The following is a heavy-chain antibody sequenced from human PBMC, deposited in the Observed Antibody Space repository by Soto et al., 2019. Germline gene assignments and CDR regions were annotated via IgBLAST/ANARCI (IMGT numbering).Heavy chain of an antibody. J-gene: IGHJ6*02. Sequence: GQSLKISCKGSGYSFTSYWISWVRQMPGKGLEWMGRIDPSDSYTNYSPSFQGHVTISADKSISTAYLQWSSLKASDTAMYYCARPYYYGSGSSLYGMDVWGQGSTVTVSS. CDR1: GYSFTSYW. V-gene: IGHV5-10-1*01. D-gene: IGHD3-10*01. CDR2: IDPSDSYT. CDR3: ARPYYYGSGSSLYGMDV.